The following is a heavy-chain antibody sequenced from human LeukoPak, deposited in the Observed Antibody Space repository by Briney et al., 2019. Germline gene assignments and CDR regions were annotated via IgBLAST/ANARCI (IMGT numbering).Heavy chain of an antibody. J-gene: IGHJ4*02. CDR1: GGSISSGGYY. CDR2: IYYSGST. CDR3: ARDAYRDGYYENY. D-gene: IGHD5-24*01. Sequence: PSETLSLTCTVSGGSISSGGYYWSWIRQHPGQGLEWIGYIYYSGSTYYNPSLKSRVTISVDTSKNQFSLKLSSVTAADTAVYYCARDAYRDGYYENYWGQGTLVTVSS. V-gene: IGHV4-31*03.